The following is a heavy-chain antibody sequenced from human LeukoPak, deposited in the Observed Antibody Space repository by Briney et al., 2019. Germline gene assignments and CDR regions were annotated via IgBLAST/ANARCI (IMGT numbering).Heavy chain of an antibody. J-gene: IGHJ3*02. CDR3: ASSGYSSGGFAFDI. CDR2: IYHSGGT. D-gene: IGHD3-22*01. V-gene: IGHV4-34*01. CDR1: GGSFSGYY. Sequence: SETLSLTCAVYGGSFSGYYWTWIRQPPGKGLEWIGSIYHSGGTYYNPSLKGRVTISVDTSKNQFSLKLSSVTAADTAVYYCASSGYSSGGFAFDIWGQGTMVTVSS.